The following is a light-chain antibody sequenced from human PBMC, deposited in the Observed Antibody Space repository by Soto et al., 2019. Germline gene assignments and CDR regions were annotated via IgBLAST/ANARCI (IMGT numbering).Light chain of an antibody. CDR2: GAS. Sequence: EIVMPQSPATLSVSPGERATLSCRASQSVSSNLAWYQQKPGQAPRLLIYGASTRATGIPARFSGSGSGTEFTLTISSLQSEDFAVYYCQQCNDWPRTFGQGTKVDIK. J-gene: IGKJ1*01. CDR1: QSVSSN. V-gene: IGKV3-15*01. CDR3: QQCNDWPRT.